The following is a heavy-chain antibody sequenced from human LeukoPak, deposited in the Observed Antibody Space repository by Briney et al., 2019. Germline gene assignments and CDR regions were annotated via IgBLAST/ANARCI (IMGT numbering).Heavy chain of an antibody. CDR1: GYTFTGYY. V-gene: IGHV1-2*02. CDR3: ARDLGGYCSSTSCYRGGDY. Sequence: VASVKVSCKASGYTFTGYYMHWVRQAPGQWLEWMGWINPNSGGTNYAQKFQGRVTMTRDTSISTAYMELSRLRSDDTAVYYCARDLGGYCSSTSCYRGGDYWGQGTLVTVSS. CDR2: INPNSGGT. J-gene: IGHJ4*02. D-gene: IGHD2-2*02.